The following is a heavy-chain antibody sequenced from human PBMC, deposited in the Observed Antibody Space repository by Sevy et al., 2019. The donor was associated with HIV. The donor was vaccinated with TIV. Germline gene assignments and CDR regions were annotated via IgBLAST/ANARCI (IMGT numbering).Heavy chain of an antibody. J-gene: IGHJ4*02. CDR2: LKSDVNGGTV. D-gene: IGHD6-13*01. CDR3: TRWKAAQSIFDY. V-gene: IGHV3-49*04. Sequence: GGSLRLSCTASGFTFGDYCMSWVRQAPGKGLEWVAFLKSDVNGGTVDHAASVRGRFVISRDESKTNAYLQMNDLKTEDTGVYYCTRWKAAQSIFDYWGQGTLVTVSS. CDR1: GFTFGDYC.